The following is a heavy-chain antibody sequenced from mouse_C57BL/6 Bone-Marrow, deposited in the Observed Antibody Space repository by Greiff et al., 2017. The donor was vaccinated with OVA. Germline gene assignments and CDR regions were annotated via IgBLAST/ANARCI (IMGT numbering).Heavy chain of an antibody. CDR2: ISYSGST. D-gene: IGHD1-1*01. CDR1: GYSITSGYD. Sequence: EVQLVESGPGMVKPSKSLSLTCTVTGYSITSGYDWHWIRHFPGNKLEWMGYISYSGSTNYNPSLKSRISITHDTSKNHFFLKLNSVTTEDTATYYCARELRFYYFDYWGQGTTLTVSS. J-gene: IGHJ2*01. CDR3: ARELRFYYFDY. V-gene: IGHV3-1*01.